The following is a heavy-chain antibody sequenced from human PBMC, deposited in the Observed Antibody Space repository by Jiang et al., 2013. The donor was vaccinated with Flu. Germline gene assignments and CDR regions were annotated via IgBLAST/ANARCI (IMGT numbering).Heavy chain of an antibody. Sequence: YPFSDYYIHWVRPGPSGKGLSGWDGSTLAVVAQTYAQKFQGRVTMTGDTSITTAYMELTRLTSDDTAVYFCAKDLSHNYFHTSGYTTDSWGQGTLVTVSS. J-gene: IGHJ4*02. CDR2: STLAVVA. CDR3: AKDLSHNYFHTSGYTTDS. CDR1: YPFSDYY. D-gene: IGHD3-22*01. V-gene: IGHV1-2*02.